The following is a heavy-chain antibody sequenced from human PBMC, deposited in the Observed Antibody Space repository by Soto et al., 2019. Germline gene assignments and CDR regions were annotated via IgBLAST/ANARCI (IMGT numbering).Heavy chain of an antibody. V-gene: IGHV4-31*03. CDR1: GASMSSGGYY. Sequence: SEPLCLTCTVAGASMSSGGYYWTWIRQSPGKGLEWIGYIYYSGSTYYNPSLESRVAISLDTSRSQFSLTLHSVTAADTAIYYCARDRHNNFFDPWSQGTLVTVSS. J-gene: IGHJ5*02. CDR3: ARDRHNNFFDP. CDR2: IYYSGST. D-gene: IGHD6-6*01.